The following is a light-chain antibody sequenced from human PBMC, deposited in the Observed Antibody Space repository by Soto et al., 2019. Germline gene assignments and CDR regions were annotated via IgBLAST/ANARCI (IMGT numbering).Light chain of an antibody. Sequence: EIVLTQSPGTLSLSPGERATLSCRASQSISSSSLAWYQQKPGQAPRLLIYGASSRATGIPDTFSGSGSGTDFTLNISRLEPEDFAVYYCQQYGSSPFTFGPGTKVDIK. CDR1: QSISSSS. CDR2: GAS. V-gene: IGKV3-20*01. J-gene: IGKJ3*01. CDR3: QQYGSSPFT.